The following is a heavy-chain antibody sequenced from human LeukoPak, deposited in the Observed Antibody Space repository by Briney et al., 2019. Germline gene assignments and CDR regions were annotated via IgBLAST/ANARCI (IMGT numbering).Heavy chain of an antibody. CDR2: ISGSGGST. Sequence: GGSLRLSCAASGFTFSSYAVSWVRQAPGQGLEWVSRISGSGGSTYSADSVKGRFTISRDNSKNTLYLQMNSLRAGDTALYYCAKDRSCTNDICHGDSDYWGQGTLVTVSS. J-gene: IGHJ4*02. CDR3: AKDRSCTNDICHGDSDY. D-gene: IGHD2-8*01. CDR1: GFTFSSYA. V-gene: IGHV3-23*01.